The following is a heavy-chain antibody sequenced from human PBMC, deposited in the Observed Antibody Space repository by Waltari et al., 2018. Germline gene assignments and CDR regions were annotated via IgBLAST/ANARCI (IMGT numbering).Heavy chain of an antibody. CDR1: GYTLYELS. CDR2: VYPEKRET. CDR3: VTGRTMRSVGGILVIEHGLRAGYFQF. Sequence: QVQVVQSGAEVKNPGASVKVSCKVPGYTLYELSMHWVRQAPGKGLEWMGGVYPEKRETVDSQNFRGRVTITEDATTDTAYMQLTSLRPDDTAVYYCVTGRTMRSVGGILVIEHGLRAGYFQFWGQGTLVVVSS. J-gene: IGHJ1*01. D-gene: IGHD3-16*02. V-gene: IGHV1-24*01.